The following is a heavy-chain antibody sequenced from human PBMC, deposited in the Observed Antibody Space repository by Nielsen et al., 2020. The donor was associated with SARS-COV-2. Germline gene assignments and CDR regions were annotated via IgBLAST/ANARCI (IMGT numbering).Heavy chain of an antibody. CDR1: GFTFNNFA. D-gene: IGHD4-23*01. V-gene: IGHV3-23*01. CDR3: AKLSGGNSLSGMDV. J-gene: IGHJ6*02. CDR2: ISGSGDYT. Sequence: GESLKISCAASGFTFNNFAMSWVRQPPEKGLEWVSGISGSGDYTYYGDSVKGRFTISRDNSKNTLYLQMNILRAEDTAVYYCAKLSGGNSLSGMDVWAKGPRSPSP.